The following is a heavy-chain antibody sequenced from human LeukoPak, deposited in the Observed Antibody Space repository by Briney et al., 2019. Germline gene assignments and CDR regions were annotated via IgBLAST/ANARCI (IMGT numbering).Heavy chain of an antibody. CDR2: IYSDGTT. CDR1: GFSTYSNY. D-gene: IGHD6-19*01. V-gene: IGHV3-66*04. J-gene: IGHJ4*02. CDR3: ARLAVAYFDY. Sequence: GGSLRLSCVASGFSTYSNYMSWVRQPPGKGLEWVSVIYSDGTTYYPDSVKGRFTISRDNSKNTLYLQMNDLRAEDTAVYYCARLAVAYFDYWGQGTLVTVSS.